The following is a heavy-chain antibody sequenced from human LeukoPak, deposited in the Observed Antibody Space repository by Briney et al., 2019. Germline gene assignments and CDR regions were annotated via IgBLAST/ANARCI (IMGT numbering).Heavy chain of an antibody. D-gene: IGHD4-17*01. Sequence: SETLSLTGTVSGGSLSSSSYYWGWIRQPPGKGLEWIGSIYYSGSTYYNPSLKSRVTISVDTSKNQFSLKLSSVTAADTAVYYCARHEGTVTDPYFDYWGQGTLVTVSS. CDR1: GGSLSSSSYY. CDR3: ARHEGTVTDPYFDY. CDR2: IYYSGST. J-gene: IGHJ4*02. V-gene: IGHV4-39*01.